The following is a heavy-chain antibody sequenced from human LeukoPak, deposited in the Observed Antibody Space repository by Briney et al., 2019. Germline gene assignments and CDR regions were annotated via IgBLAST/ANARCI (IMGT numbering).Heavy chain of an antibody. Sequence: GGSLRLSCAASGFTFSDYYMSWIRQAPGKGLEWVSYISSSGSTIYYADSVKGRFTISRDNAKNSLYLQMNSLGAEDTAVYYCARVGSRYSSSWYIDYWGQGTLVTVSS. D-gene: IGHD6-13*01. CDR3: ARVGSRYSSSWYIDY. CDR2: ISSSGSTI. CDR1: GFTFSDYY. J-gene: IGHJ4*02. V-gene: IGHV3-11*04.